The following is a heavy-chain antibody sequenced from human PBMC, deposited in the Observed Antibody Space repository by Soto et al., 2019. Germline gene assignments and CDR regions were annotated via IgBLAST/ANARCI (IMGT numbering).Heavy chain of an antibody. J-gene: IGHJ4*02. CDR3: ARENIFGVVREYYFDY. CDR2: INPNSGVT. V-gene: IGHV1-2*04. Sequence: ASVKVSCKASGYRFTAYHMHWVRQAPGQGLEWMGWINPNSGVTNYAQKFQDWVTVTRDTSISTVYMELSRLKSDDTAVYYCARENIFGVVREYYFDYWGQGTLVTVCS. D-gene: IGHD3-3*01. CDR1: GYRFTAYH.